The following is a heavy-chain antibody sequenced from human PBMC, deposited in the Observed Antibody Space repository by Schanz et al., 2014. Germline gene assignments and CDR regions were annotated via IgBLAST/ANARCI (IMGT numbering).Heavy chain of an antibody. J-gene: IGHJ4*02. CDR3: AKDLAVAGDY. Sequence: QAQLVESGGGVVQPGGSLRLSCAASRFAFSNCGMHWVRQAPGKGLEWVAFIRYDASNEYYADSVKGRFTISRDNSKNTLYLQMNSLRPDDTAVYYCAKDLAVAGDYWGQGTLVTVSS. V-gene: IGHV3-30*02. CDR1: RFAFSNCG. D-gene: IGHD6-19*01. CDR2: IRYDASNE.